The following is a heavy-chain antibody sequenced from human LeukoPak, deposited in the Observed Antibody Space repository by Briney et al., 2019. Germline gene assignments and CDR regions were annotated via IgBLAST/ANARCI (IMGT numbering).Heavy chain of an antibody. CDR2: ISGSGGGT. CDR3: AKDGYSYGYGFDY. Sequence: GGSLRLSCAASGFTFSSYAMSWVRQAPGKGLEWVSAISGSGGGTYYADSVKGRFTISRDNSKNTLYLQMNSLRAEDTAVYYCAKDGYSYGYGFDYWGQGTLVTVSS. CDR1: GFTFSSYA. V-gene: IGHV3-23*01. D-gene: IGHD5-18*01. J-gene: IGHJ4*02.